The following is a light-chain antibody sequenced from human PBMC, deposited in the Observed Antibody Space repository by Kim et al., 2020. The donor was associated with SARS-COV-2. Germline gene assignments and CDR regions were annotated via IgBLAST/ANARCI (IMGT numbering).Light chain of an antibody. CDR2: GNS. V-gene: IGLV1-40*01. CDR3: QAYDSSLSAWV. Sequence: QRFTISCTGSSSNIGAGYDVHWYQQLPGTAPKLLIYGNSNRPSGVPDRVSGSKSGTSASLAITGLQAEDEADYYCQAYDSSLSAWVFGGGTKLTVL. CDR1: SSNIGAGYD. J-gene: IGLJ3*02.